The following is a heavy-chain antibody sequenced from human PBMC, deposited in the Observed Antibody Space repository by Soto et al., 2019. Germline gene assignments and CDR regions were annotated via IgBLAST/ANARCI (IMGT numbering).Heavy chain of an antibody. J-gene: IGHJ4*02. V-gene: IGHV3-23*01. CDR1: GFTFSSYA. Sequence: EVQLLESGGGLVQPGGSLRLSCAASGFTFSSYAMSWVRQAPGKGLEWVSAISGSGGSTYYADSVKGRFTIARDNSKNTLYLQMNSLRAEDTAVYYCARGSYDILTGYHPFTWGQGTLVTVSS. CDR3: ARGSYDILTGYHPFT. D-gene: IGHD3-9*01. CDR2: ISGSGGST.